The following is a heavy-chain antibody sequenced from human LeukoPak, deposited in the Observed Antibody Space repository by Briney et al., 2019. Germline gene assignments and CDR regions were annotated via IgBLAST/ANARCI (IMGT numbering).Heavy chain of an antibody. J-gene: IGHJ4*02. CDR1: GGSISSSSYY. V-gene: IGHV4-39*01. D-gene: IGHD3-22*01. CDR2: IYYSGST. CDR3: ARRDSRVNDY. Sequence: SETLSLTCTVSGGSISSSSYYWGWIRQPPGKGLEWIGSIYYSGSTYYNPSLKSRVTISVDTSKNQFSLKLSSVTAADTAVYYCARRDSRVNDYWGQGTLVTDSS.